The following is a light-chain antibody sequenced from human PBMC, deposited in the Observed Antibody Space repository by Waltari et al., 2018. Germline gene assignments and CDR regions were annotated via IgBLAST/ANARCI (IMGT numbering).Light chain of an antibody. J-gene: IGLJ3*02. CDR1: SSDVGGYNL. Sequence: QSALTQPASVSGSPGQSITISCTGTSSDVGGYNLVSWHQQHPGKAPNLIIYEVSNRPSGCSNRFAGSKSGNTASLTSSWLQAEDEADYYCTSYITTRGDWVFGGGTKLTVL. V-gene: IGLV2-14*01. CDR2: EVS. CDR3: TSYITTRGDWV.